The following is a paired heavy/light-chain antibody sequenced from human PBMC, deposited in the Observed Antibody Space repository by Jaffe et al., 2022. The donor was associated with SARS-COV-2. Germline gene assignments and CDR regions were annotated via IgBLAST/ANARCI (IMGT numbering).Heavy chain of an antibody. D-gene: IGHD6-19*01. Sequence: EVQLVESGGGIVQPGGSLRLSCAASGFTFSIYWMHWVRQAPGKGLVWVSRITSDGSRTSHADSVKGRFTISRDNAKNTLYLQMNSLRAEDTAVYYCARESGGSGWTDDAFDVWGQGTMVTVSS. CDR2: ITSDGSRT. J-gene: IGHJ3*01. V-gene: IGHV3-74*01. CDR1: GFTFSIYW. CDR3: ARESGGSGWTDDAFDV.
Light chain of an antibody. CDR3: CSYAGGGLYV. CDR2: EDN. J-gene: IGLJ1*01. Sequence: QSALTQPASVSGSPGQSITISCTGTNSDVGSYDLVSWYQQHPGRAPKLIIYEDNKRPSGVSNRLSGSKSGNTASLTVSGLQAEDEAHYFCCSYAGGGLYVFGTGTKVTVL. CDR1: NSDVGSYDL. V-gene: IGLV2-23*01.